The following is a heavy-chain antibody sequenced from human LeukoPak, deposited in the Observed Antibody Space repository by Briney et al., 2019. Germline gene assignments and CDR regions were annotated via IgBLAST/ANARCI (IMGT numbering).Heavy chain of an antibody. J-gene: IGHJ4*02. CDR3: ARDEADILTGYYRYYFDY. CDR2: IWYDGSNK. Sequence: GGSLRLSCAASGFTFSSYGMHWVRQAPGKGLEWVAAIWYDGSNKYYADSVKGRFTISRDNSKNTLYLQMNSLRAEDTAVYYCARDEADILTGYYRYYFDYWGQGTLVTVSS. CDR1: GFTFSSYG. V-gene: IGHV3-33*01. D-gene: IGHD3-9*01.